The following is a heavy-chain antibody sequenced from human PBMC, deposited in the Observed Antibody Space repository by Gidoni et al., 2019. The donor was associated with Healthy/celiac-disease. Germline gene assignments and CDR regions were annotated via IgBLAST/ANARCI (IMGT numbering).Heavy chain of an antibody. CDR3: ARDKMTTVTTLDY. J-gene: IGHJ4*02. D-gene: IGHD4-17*01. CDR1: GFTFSSYG. Sequence: VQLVASGGGVVQPGRSLRLSCAASGFTFSSYGMHWVRQAPGKGLEWLAVIWYDGSNKYYADAVKGRFTISRDNSKNTLYLQMNSLRAEDTAVYYCARDKMTTVTTLDYWGQGTLVTVSS. V-gene: IGHV3-33*01. CDR2: IWYDGSNK.